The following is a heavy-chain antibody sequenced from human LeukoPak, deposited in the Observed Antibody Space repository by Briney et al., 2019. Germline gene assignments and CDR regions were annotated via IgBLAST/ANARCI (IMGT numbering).Heavy chain of an antibody. V-gene: IGHV3-64*04. CDR3: AVIRSSDFSYYYYDMDV. Sequence: GGSLRLSCSASGFTFSSYAMHWVRQAPGKGLEYVSAISSNGGSTYYADSVKGRFSISRDNSKNTLYLQIHSLRAEDTAVYYCAVIRSSDFSYYYYDMDVWGQGTTVTVSS. CDR2: ISSNGGST. D-gene: IGHD6-6*01. J-gene: IGHJ6*02. CDR1: GFTFSSYA.